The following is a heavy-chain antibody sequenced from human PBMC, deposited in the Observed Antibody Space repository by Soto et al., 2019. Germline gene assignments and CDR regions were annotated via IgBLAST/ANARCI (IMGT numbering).Heavy chain of an antibody. Sequence: SETLSLTCAVSSGSISSSNWWSWVRQPPGKGLEWIGEIFHNGNTNYNPSLNSRVTISVDTSKNQFSLNLSSVTAADTAVYYCARRTWGMDVWGQGTTVTVSS. CDR3: ARRTWGMDV. J-gene: IGHJ6*02. V-gene: IGHV4-4*02. D-gene: IGHD2-8*01. CDR2: IFHNGNT. CDR1: SGSISSSNW.